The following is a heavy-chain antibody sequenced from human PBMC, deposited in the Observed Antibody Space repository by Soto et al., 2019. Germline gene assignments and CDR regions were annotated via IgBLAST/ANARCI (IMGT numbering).Heavy chain of an antibody. V-gene: IGHV3-23*01. CDR1: GFTFDDYA. J-gene: IGHJ4*02. CDR2: ISWNSGST. CDR3: ANLLPAF. Sequence: GGSLRLSCAASGFTFDDYAMHWVRQAPGKGLEWVSGISWNSGSTYYADSVKGRFTISRDNSKNTLYLQMNSLRGEDTAVYFCANLLPAFWGRGTLVTVSS.